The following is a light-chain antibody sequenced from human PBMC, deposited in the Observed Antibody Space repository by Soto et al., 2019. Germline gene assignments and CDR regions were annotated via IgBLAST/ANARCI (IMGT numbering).Light chain of an antibody. V-gene: IGKV3D-20*02. CDR3: QHRSNWPRT. CDR1: QSVSSSY. J-gene: IGKJ1*01. CDR2: GAS. Sequence: EIVLTQSPVTLSLSPGERATLSCRASQSVSSSYLAWYQQRPGQAPRLLIYGASSRATGIPARFSGSGSGTDFTLTISSLEPEDFAVYYCQHRSNWPRTFGQGTKVDIK.